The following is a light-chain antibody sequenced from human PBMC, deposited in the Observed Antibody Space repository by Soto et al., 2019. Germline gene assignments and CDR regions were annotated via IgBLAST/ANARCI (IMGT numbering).Light chain of an antibody. J-gene: IGKJ2*01. CDR3: QQRSDWPPYT. Sequence: EIVLTQSPATLSLSPGERATLSCRASQSVSSYLAWYQQKPGQAPRLLIYDASKRAEGVPARFSGSGSGTDFTLTISSLEPEDFAVYYCQQRSDWPPYTFGQGTKVEHK. V-gene: IGKV3-11*01. CDR2: DAS. CDR1: QSVSSY.